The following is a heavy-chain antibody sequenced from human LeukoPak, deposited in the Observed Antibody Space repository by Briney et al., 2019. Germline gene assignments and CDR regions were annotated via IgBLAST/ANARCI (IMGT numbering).Heavy chain of an antibody. CDR3: ARVGYSGYQYYFDY. V-gene: IGHV3-11*01. CDR2: ISSSGSTI. J-gene: IGHJ4*02. CDR1: GFTFSDYY. Sequence: KSGGSLRLSCAASGFTFSDYYMSWIRQAPGKGLEWVSYISSSGSTIYFADSVKGRFTVSRDNAKNSLSLQMNSLRAEDTALYHCARVGYSGYQYYFDYWGQGTLVTVSS. D-gene: IGHD5-12*01.